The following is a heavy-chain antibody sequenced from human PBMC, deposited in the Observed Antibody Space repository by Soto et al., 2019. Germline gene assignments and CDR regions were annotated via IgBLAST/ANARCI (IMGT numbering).Heavy chain of an antibody. D-gene: IGHD6-13*01. CDR1: GFTFSSYS. Sequence: EVQLVESGGGLVKPGGSLRLSCAASGFTFSSYSMNWVRQAPGKGLEWVSSISSSSSYIYYADSVKGRFTISRDNAKNSLYLQMNSLRAEDTAVYYCARVSNSAAGGYYYYYMDVWGKGTTVTVSS. V-gene: IGHV3-21*01. J-gene: IGHJ6*03. CDR2: ISSSSSYI. CDR3: ARVSNSAAGGYYYYYMDV.